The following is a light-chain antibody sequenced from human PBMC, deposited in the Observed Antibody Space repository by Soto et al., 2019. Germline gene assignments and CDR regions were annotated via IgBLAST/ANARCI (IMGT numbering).Light chain of an antibody. V-gene: IGLV1-44*01. CDR1: SSNIGSNT. CDR2: TAG. J-gene: IGLJ1*01. CDR3: QSYDSGLSGSV. Sequence: QSVLTQPLSASASPGQRVTISCSGGSSNIGSNTVAWYQHLPGTAPPRLIFTAGQRPSGVPGRFSGSKSGTSASLAISGLQSEDEGDYYCQSYDSGLSGSVFGTGTKLTVL.